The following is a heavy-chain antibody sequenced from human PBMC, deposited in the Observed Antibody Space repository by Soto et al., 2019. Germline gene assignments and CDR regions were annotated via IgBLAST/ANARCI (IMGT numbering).Heavy chain of an antibody. CDR2: ISLYNDEI. J-gene: IGHJ2*01. CDR1: GYTFVTYG. D-gene: IGHD6-6*01. CDR3: ARLSSIAARRIRAYWYFDL. V-gene: IGHV1-18*04. Sequence: ASVKVSCKSSGYTFVTYGITWVRQAPGQDLEWLGWISLYNDEIRYAQTLRGRVTLTRDTATSTVYMELTSLTPDDTAVYYCARLSSIAARRIRAYWYFDLWGRGTLVTVSS.